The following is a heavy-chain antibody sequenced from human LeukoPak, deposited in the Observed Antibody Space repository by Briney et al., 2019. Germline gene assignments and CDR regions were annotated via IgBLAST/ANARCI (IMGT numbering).Heavy chain of an antibody. D-gene: IGHD3-9*01. J-gene: IGHJ3*02. CDR1: GGTFISYA. V-gene: IGHV1-69*06. CDR2: IIPIFGTA. Sequence: GASVKVSCKASGGTFISYAISWVRQAPGQGLEWMGGIIPIFGTANYAQKFQGRVTITADKSTSTAYMELSSLRSEDTAVYYCATRIYYDILTGYYMDAFDIWGQGTMVTVSS. CDR3: ATRIYYDILTGYYMDAFDI.